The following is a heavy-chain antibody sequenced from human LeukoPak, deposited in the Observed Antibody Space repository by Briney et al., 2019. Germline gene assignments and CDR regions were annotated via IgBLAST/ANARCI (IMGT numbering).Heavy chain of an antibody. CDR2: IYPGDSDT. Sequence: GQSLNISSRESGYSFTSYGIRWLRQPHGKEQEWMGIIYPGDSDTRYSPSFQGQVTISADKSISTSYLQWSSLKASDTAMYYCARHGFGRDLDAFDIWGQGTMVTVSS. D-gene: IGHD3-10*01. CDR3: ARHGFGRDLDAFDI. J-gene: IGHJ3*02. CDR1: GYSFTSYG. V-gene: IGHV5-51*01.